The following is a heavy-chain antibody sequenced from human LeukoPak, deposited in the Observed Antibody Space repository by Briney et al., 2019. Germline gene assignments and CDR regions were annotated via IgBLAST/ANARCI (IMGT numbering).Heavy chain of an antibody. CDR3: ARKYYDYVWGSYRPYNWFDP. D-gene: IGHD3-16*02. Sequence: GASVKVSCKASGGTFSSYAISWVRQAPGQGLEWMGGIIPIFGTANYAQKFQGRVTITADESTSTAYMELSSLRSEDTAVYYCARKYYDYVWGSYRPYNWFDPWGQGTLVTVSS. J-gene: IGHJ5*02. CDR2: IIPIFGTA. CDR1: GGTFSSYA. V-gene: IGHV1-69*13.